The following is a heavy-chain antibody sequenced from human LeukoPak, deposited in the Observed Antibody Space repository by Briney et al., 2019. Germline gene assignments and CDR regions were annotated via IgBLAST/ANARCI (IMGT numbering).Heavy chain of an antibody. CDR3: ARAGPKLPKWGYYFDY. J-gene: IGHJ4*02. CDR2: ISSSSSYI. D-gene: IGHD1-26*01. CDR1: GFTFSSYS. V-gene: IGHV3-21*01. Sequence: GGSLRLSCAASGFTFSSYSMNWVRQAQGKGLEWVSSISSSSSYIYYADSVKGRFTISRDNAKNSLYLQMNSLRAEDTAVYYCARAGPKLPKWGYYFDYWGQGTLVTVSS.